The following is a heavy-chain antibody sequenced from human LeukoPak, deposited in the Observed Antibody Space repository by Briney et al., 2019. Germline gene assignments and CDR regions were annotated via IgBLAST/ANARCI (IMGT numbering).Heavy chain of an antibody. CDR1: GGSISSNNYY. CDR2: ISYSGST. J-gene: IGHJ4*02. CDR3: ARRTIQAGTPFDY. Sequence: PSETLSLTCTISGGSISSNNYYWGWIRQPPGKGLEWIGSISYSGSTYYNPSLKSRVTISVDTSKNQFSLKLSSVTAADTAVYYCARRTIQAGTPFDYWGQGTLVTVSS. D-gene: IGHD4/OR15-4a*01. V-gene: IGHV4-39*01.